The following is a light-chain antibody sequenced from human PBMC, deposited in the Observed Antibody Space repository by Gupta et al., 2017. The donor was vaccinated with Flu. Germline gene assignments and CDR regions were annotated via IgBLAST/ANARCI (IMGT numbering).Light chain of an antibody. CDR2: DAS. Sequence: ELVLTQSPATLSLSPGERATLSCRASQSVSSYLGWYQQKPGQAPRLLIYDASNRATGIPARFSGSGSGTDFTLTISGLEPEDFAVYYCQQRSNWPRTFGQGTRLEIK. J-gene: IGKJ5*01. CDR1: QSVSSY. CDR3: QQRSNWPRT. V-gene: IGKV3-11*01.